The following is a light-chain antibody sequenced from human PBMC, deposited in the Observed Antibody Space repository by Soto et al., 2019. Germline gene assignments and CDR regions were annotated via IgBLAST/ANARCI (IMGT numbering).Light chain of an antibody. CDR3: SSYTRSSTPLV. CDR1: SSDVGGYNY. J-gene: IGLJ3*02. V-gene: IGLV2-14*01. CDR2: DVT. Sequence: QSALTQPTSVSGSPGQSITISCTGTSSDVGGYNYVSWYQQHPGKAPKLMIYDVTNRPSGVSNRFSGSKSGNTASLTISGLQAEDEADYYCSSYTRSSTPLVFGGGTNVTLL.